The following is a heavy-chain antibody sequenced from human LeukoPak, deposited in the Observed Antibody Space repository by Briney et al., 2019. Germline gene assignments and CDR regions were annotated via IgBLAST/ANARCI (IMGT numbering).Heavy chain of an antibody. J-gene: IGHJ6*04. V-gene: IGHV4-34*01. Sequence: SETLSLTCAVYGGSFSGYYWSWIRQPPGKGLEWIGEINHSGSTNYNPSLKSRVTISVDTSKNQFSLKLSSVTAADTAVYYCARTRRSLHHTYYYGSGSYDVWGKGTTATVSS. D-gene: IGHD3-10*01. CDR1: GGSFSGYY. CDR3: ARTRRSLHHTYYYGSGSYDV. CDR2: INHSGST.